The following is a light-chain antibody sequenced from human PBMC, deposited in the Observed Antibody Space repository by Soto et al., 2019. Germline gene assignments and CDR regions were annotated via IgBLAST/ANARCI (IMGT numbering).Light chain of an antibody. Sequence: DIVMTQSPDSLAVSLGERATINCKSSQSILYSSNDKNYLAWYQQKPGQPPKLLIYWASTRESGVPDRFSGGXXXXXXXXXXXXXXXEDVAVYYXXXYYTTPPSTFGQGTKLEIK. CDR3: XXYYTTPPST. V-gene: IGKV4-1*01. J-gene: IGKJ2*02. CDR2: WAS. CDR1: QSILYSSNDKNY.